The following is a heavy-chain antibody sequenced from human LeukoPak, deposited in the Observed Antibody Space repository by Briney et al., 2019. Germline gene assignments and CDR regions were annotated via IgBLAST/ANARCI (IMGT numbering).Heavy chain of an antibody. CDR3: AKDIHGSGSYLGY. Sequence: RPGGSLRLSCAASGFTFDDYAMHWVRQAPGKGLEWVSGISWNSGSIGYADSVKGRFTISRDNAKNSLYLQMNSLRAEDTALYYCAKDIHGSGSYLGYWGQGTLVTVSS. D-gene: IGHD3-10*01. CDR2: ISWNSGSI. V-gene: IGHV3-9*01. J-gene: IGHJ4*02. CDR1: GFTFDDYA.